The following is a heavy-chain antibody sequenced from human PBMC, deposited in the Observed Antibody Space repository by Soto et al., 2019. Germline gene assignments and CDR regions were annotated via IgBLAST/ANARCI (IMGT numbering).Heavy chain of an antibody. J-gene: IGHJ4*02. CDR2: ISAYNGNT. CDR3: ARDTYDFWSGYYDTEGY. CDR1: GYTFTSYG. Sequence: GASVKVSCKASGYTFTSYGISWVRQAPGRGLEWMGWISAYNGNTNYAQKLQGRVTMTTDTSTSTAYMELRSLRSDDTAVYYCARDTYDFWSGYYDTEGYWGQGTLVTVSS. V-gene: IGHV1-18*01. D-gene: IGHD3-3*01.